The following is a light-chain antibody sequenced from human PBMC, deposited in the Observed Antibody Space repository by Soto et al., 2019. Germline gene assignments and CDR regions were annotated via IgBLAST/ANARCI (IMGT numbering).Light chain of an antibody. CDR2: EVT. J-gene: IGLJ3*02. Sequence: QSALTQPPSASGSPGQSVTISCTGTNSDVGGFNYVSWYQQHPGKAPKLMIYEVTKRPSGVPDRFSGSKSGNTASLTVSGLQAEDEADYYCGSFAGRNDWVFGGGTKVTVL. CDR1: NSDVGGFNY. CDR3: GSFAGRNDWV. V-gene: IGLV2-8*01.